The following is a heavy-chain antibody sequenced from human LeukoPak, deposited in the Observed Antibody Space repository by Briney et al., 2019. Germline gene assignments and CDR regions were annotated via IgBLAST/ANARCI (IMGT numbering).Heavy chain of an antibody. D-gene: IGHD3-3*01. CDR1: GFTFSSYW. V-gene: IGHV3-7*01. CDR2: IKQDGSEK. CDR3: AGSGYSKKRLNGFDP. J-gene: IGHJ5*02. Sequence: PGGSLRLSCAASGFTFSSYWMSWVRQAPGKGLEWVANIKQDGSEKYYVDSVKGRFTISRDNAKNSLYLQMNSLRAEDTAVYSCAGSGYSKKRLNGFDPWGQGTLVTVSS.